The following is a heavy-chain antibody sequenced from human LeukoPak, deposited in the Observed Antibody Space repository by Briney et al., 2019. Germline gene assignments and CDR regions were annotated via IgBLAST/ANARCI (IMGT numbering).Heavy chain of an antibody. CDR1: GFSLSTSGVG. Sequence: SGPTLVNPTQTLTLTCTFSGFSLSTSGVGVGWIGQPPAKAGEWLALHKWDDDKRYSTSLKSRLTITKDTSKNQVVLTMTNMDPVDTATYYCAHSGGSYTVDAFDIWGQGTMVTVSS. V-gene: IGHV2-5*02. J-gene: IGHJ3*02. CDR3: AHSGGSYTVDAFDI. D-gene: IGHD1-26*01. CDR2: HKWDDDK.